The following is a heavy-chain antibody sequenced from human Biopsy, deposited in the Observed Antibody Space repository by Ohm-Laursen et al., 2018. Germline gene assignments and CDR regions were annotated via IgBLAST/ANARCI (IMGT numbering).Heavy chain of an antibody. CDR1: GYNFRGYH. V-gene: IGHV1-2*02. CDR3: AKPSGGVSTIGFDP. D-gene: IGHD5/OR15-5a*01. Sequence: GSSVKVSCKASGYNFRGYHLHWVRLAPGQGLEWMGWINPDTGETRYAPKFQGRLALTQDVSVNTGYLELSSLGSDDTAIYFCAKPSGGVSTIGFDPWGQGTQIIVS. J-gene: IGHJ5*02. CDR2: INPDTGET.